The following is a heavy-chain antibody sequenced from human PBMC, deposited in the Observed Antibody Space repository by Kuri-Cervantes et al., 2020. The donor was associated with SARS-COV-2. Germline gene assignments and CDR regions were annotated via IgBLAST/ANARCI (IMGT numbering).Heavy chain of an antibody. CDR2: ISYDGSNK. V-gene: IGHV3-30-3*01. J-gene: IGHJ6*03. CDR1: GFTFSSYA. Sequence: GESLKISCAASGFTFSSYAMHWVRQAPGRGLEWVAVISYDGSNKYYADSVKGRFTISRDNSKNTLYLQMNSLRAEDTAVYYCAKLFGKAAAGNRYYYYYMDVWGKGTTVTVSS. D-gene: IGHD6-13*01. CDR3: AKLFGKAAAGNRYYYYYMDV.